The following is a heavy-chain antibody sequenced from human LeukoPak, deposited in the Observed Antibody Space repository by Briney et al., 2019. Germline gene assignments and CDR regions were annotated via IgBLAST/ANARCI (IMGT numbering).Heavy chain of an antibody. V-gene: IGHV3-30-3*01. CDR2: ISYDGSNK. D-gene: IGHD6-13*01. CDR3: ARGRGSSQMKNWFDP. Sequence: PGRSLRLSCAASGFTFSSYAMHWVRQAPGKGLEWVAVISYDGSNKYYADSVKGRFTISRDNSKNTLYLQMNSLRAEDTAVYYCARGRGSSQMKNWFDPWGQGTLVTVSS. J-gene: IGHJ5*02. CDR1: GFTFSSYA.